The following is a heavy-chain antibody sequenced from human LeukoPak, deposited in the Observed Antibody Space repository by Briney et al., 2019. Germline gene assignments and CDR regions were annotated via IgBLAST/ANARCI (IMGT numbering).Heavy chain of an antibody. CDR2: IIPIRGIA. J-gene: IGHJ6*02. CDR3: ALNSTPQGHYGMDV. V-gene: IGHV1-69*04. Sequence: SVKVPCKASGGTFSSYAISWVRQAPGQGLEWMGRIIPIRGIANYAQKFQGRVTITADKSTSTAYMELSSLRSEDTAVYYCALNSTPQGHYGMDVWGQGTTVTVSS. D-gene: IGHD6-13*01. CDR1: GGTFSSYA.